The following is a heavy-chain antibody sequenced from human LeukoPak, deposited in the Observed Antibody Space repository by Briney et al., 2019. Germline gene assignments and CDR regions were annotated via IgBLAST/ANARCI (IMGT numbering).Heavy chain of an antibody. J-gene: IGHJ4*02. V-gene: IGHV3-7*01. Sequence: GGSLRLSCAASGFTFSSYWMTWVRQAPGKGLEWVATIKQDGSERYYVDSVKGRFSISRDNARNSLYLQMNSLRAEDTAVYYCAREYSSDWPTRFDYWGQGTLVTVSS. CDR2: IKQDGSER. CDR1: GFTFSSYW. CDR3: AREYSSDWPTRFDY. D-gene: IGHD6-19*01.